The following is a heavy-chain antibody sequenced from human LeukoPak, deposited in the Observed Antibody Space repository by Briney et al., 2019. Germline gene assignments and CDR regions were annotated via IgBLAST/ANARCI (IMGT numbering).Heavy chain of an antibody. J-gene: IGHJ4*02. V-gene: IGHV4-31*03. D-gene: IGHD3-22*01. CDR1: GGSICGASY. CDR3: ARRRGYDSSGCGSFDS. CDR2: IYYTGST. Sequence: PSETLSRTCSVSGGSICGASYWTWIRQQPVKALDWIGYIYYTGSTYFNPTLRSRVSMYVDTSKNQFSLSLSSVTAADRGFSFCARRRGYDSSGCGSFDSWGQGILVTVSS.